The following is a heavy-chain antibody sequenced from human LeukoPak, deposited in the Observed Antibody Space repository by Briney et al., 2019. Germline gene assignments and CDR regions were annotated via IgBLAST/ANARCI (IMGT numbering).Heavy chain of an antibody. J-gene: IGHJ6*03. D-gene: IGHD1-26*01. CDR1: GFTFSSYS. CDR3: ARALRSTYYYYMDV. Sequence: GGSLRLSCAASGFTFSSYSMNWVRQAPGKGLEWVSSISSSSSYIYYADSVKGRFTISRDNAKNSLYLQMNSLRAEDTAVYYCARALRSTYYYYMDVWGKGTTVTVYS. CDR2: ISSSSSYI. V-gene: IGHV3-21*01.